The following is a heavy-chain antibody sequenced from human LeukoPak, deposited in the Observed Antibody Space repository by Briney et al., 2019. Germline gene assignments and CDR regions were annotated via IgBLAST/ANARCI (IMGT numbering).Heavy chain of an antibody. CDR1: GFPFSRFW. V-gene: IGHV3-7*01. CDR3: ASGQESYYYYGMDV. Sequence: GGSLRLSCAASGFPFSRFWMSWVRQAPGKGLEWVANIKQDGEENFYVDSVKGRFTISRDNAKNSLYLQMNSLRAEDTAVYYCASGQESYYYYGMDVWGQGTTVTVSS. J-gene: IGHJ6*02. CDR2: IKQDGEEN.